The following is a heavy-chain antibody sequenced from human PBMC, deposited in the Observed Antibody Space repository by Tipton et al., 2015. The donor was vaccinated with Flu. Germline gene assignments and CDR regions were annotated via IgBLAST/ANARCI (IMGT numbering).Heavy chain of an antibody. Sequence: TLSLTCTVSGGSIGSYYWNWIRQPPGKGLEWIGNVHRTGGAYYNPSLTSRVTISVDTSKNQFSLRLTSVTAADTAVYYCARRDYSNYVSEPKNWFDPWGQGILVTVSS. V-gene: IGHV4-59*08. CDR3: ARRDYSNYVSEPKNWFDP. J-gene: IGHJ5*02. CDR2: VHRTGGA. CDR1: GGSIGSYY. D-gene: IGHD4-11*01.